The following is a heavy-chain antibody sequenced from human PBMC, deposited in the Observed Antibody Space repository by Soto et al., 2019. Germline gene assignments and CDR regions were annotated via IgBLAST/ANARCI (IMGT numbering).Heavy chain of an antibody. CDR1: GFTFSNYH. D-gene: IGHD5-12*01. Sequence: EVQLVESGGGLVQPGGSLRLSCAASGFTFSNYHMNWVRQAPGKGLEWVSYISTSSSTIYYADSVKGRFTISRDNGQNSLYLQMNRLRDEDTAVYFCARDVSIGAINYHYAMDVWGQGTTVTVSS. J-gene: IGHJ6*02. CDR2: ISTSSSTI. V-gene: IGHV3-48*02. CDR3: ARDVSIGAINYHYAMDV.